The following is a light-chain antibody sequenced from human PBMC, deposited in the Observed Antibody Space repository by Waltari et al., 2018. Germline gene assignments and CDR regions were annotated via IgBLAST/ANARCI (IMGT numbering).Light chain of an antibody. CDR2: DAS. CDR1: QSVISN. J-gene: IGKJ4*01. V-gene: IGKV3-11*01. CDR3: QQRTHSLT. Sequence: ENLLTQSPVTLSLSPGERATLSCRASQSVISNLAWYQQKPGQVPRLLIYDASNRATGIPARFSGSGSGTDFILTISSLEPEDFAVYYCQQRTHSLTFGGGTKVEIK.